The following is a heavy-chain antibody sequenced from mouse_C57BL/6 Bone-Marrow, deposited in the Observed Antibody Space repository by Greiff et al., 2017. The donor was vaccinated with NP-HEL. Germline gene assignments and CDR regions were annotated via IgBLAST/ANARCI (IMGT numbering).Heavy chain of an antibody. V-gene: IGHV1-82*01. CDR1: GYAFSSSW. CDR2: IYPGDGDT. CDR3: ATGGNLGAMDY. J-gene: IGHJ4*01. Sequence: QVQLQQSGPELVKPGASVKISCKASGYAFSSSWMNWVKQRPGKGLEWIGRIYPGDGDTNYNGKFKGKATLTADKSSSTAYMQLSSLTSEDSAVSVCATGGNLGAMDYWGQGTSVTVSS. D-gene: IGHD2-1*01.